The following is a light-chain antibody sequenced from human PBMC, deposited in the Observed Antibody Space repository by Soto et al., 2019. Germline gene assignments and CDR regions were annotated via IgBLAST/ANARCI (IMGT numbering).Light chain of an antibody. J-gene: IGKJ4*01. CDR1: QRVSSY. CDR2: DAS. CDR3: QQRTTWPLT. V-gene: IGKV3-11*01. Sequence: PGERATLSCRASQRVSSYLAWYQQKPGQAPRLLIYDASSRATGIPARFTGSGSGTDFTLTITSLEPEDFAVYYCQQRTTWPLTFGGGTKVEIK.